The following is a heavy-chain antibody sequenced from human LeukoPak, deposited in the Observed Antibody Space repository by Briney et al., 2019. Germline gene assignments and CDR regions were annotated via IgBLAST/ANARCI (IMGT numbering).Heavy chain of an antibody. CDR3: AREYGYSYGPFDY. CDR1: GFTFSSYA. CDR2: INHSGST. D-gene: IGHD5-18*01. Sequence: GSLRLSCAASGFTFSSYAMSWIRQPPGKGLEWIGEINHSGSTNYNPSLKSRVTISVDTSKNQFSLKLSSVTAADTAVYYCAREYGYSYGPFDYWGQGTLVTVSS. V-gene: IGHV4-34*01. J-gene: IGHJ4*02.